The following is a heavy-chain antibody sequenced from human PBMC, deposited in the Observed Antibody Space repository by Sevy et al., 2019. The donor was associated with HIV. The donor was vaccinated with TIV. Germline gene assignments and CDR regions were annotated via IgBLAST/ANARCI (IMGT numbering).Heavy chain of an antibody. CDR1: GGSISGTY. V-gene: IGHV4-4*07. CDR3: ARPSYTGSSFWYFDL. D-gene: IGHD1-26*01. J-gene: IGHJ2*01. Sequence: SETLSLTCTVSGGSISGTYWTWIRQPAGKGVEWIGTFYSSGNTDYNPSLKSRVTMSVDTSKNQFSLNLSSVTAADTAVYYCARPSYTGSSFWYFDLWGRGTLVTVSS. CDR2: FYSSGNT.